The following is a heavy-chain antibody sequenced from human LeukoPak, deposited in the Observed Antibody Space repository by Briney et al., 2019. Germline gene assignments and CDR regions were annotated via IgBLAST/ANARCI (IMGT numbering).Heavy chain of an antibody. D-gene: IGHD2-15*01. CDR2: IYYSGST. Sequence: SETLSLTCTVSGGSISSSSYYWGWIRQPPGTGLEWIGTIYYSGSTYYNPSLKSRVTISVDTSKNQISLKLSSVTAADTAVSYCAREVVSWRFFDYWGQGTLVTVSS. CDR1: GGSISSSSYY. CDR3: AREVVSWRFFDY. J-gene: IGHJ4*02. V-gene: IGHV4-39*07.